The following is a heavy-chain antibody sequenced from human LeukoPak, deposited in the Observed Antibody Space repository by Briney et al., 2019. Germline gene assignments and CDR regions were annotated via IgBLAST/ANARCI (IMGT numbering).Heavy chain of an antibody. CDR3: ARENHGSFDY. D-gene: IGHD1-14*01. J-gene: IGHJ4*02. CDR1: GFSFSTDY. CDR2: ISSSSTYI. V-gene: IGHV3-21*01. Sequence: GGSLRLSCAAYGFSFSTDYVNWVRQAPGKGLEWVSCISSSSTYIYYADSVRGRFAISRDNAKNSLYLQMNSLRAEDTAVYYCARENHGSFDYWGQGSLVTVSS.